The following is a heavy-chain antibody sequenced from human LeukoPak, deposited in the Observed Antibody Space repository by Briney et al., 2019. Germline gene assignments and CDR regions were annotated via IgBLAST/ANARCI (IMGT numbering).Heavy chain of an antibody. CDR1: GGSFSGYY. V-gene: IGHV4-34*01. Sequence: TSETLSLTCAVYGGSFSGYYWSSIRQPPGKGLEWIGEINHSGSTNYNPSLTSRVTMSVDTSKNQFSLKLSSVTAADTAVYYCARDIGGWFDPWGQGTLVTVSS. D-gene: IGHD1-26*01. CDR3: ARDIGGWFDP. J-gene: IGHJ5*02. CDR2: INHSGST.